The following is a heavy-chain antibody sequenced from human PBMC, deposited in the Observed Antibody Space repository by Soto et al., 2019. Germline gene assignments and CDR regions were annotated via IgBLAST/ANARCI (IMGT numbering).Heavy chain of an antibody. V-gene: IGHV4-59*01. CDR3: ARFSRATVVPLGAPGDDVYGMVV. D-gene: IGHD4-4*01. J-gene: IGHJ6*02. CDR1: GGSISSYY. CDR2: IYYSGST. Sequence: QVQLQESGPGLVKPSETLSLTCTVSGGSISSYYWSWIRQSPGKGLEWIGYIYYSGSTNYNPSLQSRVTISVDTSKNQFSLKLSSVTAADTAVYYCARFSRATVVPLGAPGDDVYGMVVWGQGTTVTVSS.